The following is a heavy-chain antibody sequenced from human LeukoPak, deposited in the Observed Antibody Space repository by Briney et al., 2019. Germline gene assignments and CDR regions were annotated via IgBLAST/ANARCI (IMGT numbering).Heavy chain of an antibody. J-gene: IGHJ4*02. Sequence: SETLSLTCAVYGGSFSGYYWSWIRQPPGKGLEWIGEINRSGSTNYNPSLKSRVSISVDTSKNQFSLKLSSVTAADTAVYYCARSDYDILTGYYHDYWGQGTLVTVSS. CDR3: ARSDYDILTGYYHDY. V-gene: IGHV4-34*01. CDR1: GGSFSGYY. CDR2: INRSGST. D-gene: IGHD3-9*01.